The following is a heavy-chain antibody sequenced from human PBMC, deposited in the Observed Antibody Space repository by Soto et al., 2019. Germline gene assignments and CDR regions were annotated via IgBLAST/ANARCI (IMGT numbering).Heavy chain of an antibody. CDR3: ARGGGFCGADCYKGGIDY. CDR2: ISYDGSDK. V-gene: IGHV3-30-3*01. D-gene: IGHD2-21*02. J-gene: IGHJ4*02. CDR1: GFTFSPYT. Sequence: GGSLRLSCAASGFTFSPYTTHRVRQTPGKGLEGVAVISYDGSDKNYADSVRGRFTISRDNSKNTLFLQMNSLRDEDTALYYCARGGGFCGADCYKGGIDYWGQGARVTV.